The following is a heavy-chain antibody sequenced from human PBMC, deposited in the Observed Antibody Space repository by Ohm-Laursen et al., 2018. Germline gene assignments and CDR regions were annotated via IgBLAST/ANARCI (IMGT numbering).Heavy chain of an antibody. D-gene: IGHD1-1*01. Sequence: GSLRLSCAASGFTFSSYWMHWVRQAPGKGLVWVSRINSDGSSTSYADSVRGRFTISRDSAKNTLYLQMSGLRAEDTAVYYCTRDSFTNWYYYGMDVWGQGTTVTVSS. V-gene: IGHV3-74*01. J-gene: IGHJ6*02. CDR1: GFTFSSYW. CDR3: TRDSFTNWYYYGMDV. CDR2: INSDGSST.